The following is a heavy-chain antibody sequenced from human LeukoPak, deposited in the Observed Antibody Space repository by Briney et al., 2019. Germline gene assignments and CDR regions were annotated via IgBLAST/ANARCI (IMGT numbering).Heavy chain of an antibody. D-gene: IGHD3-22*01. V-gene: IGHV3-48*02. CDR1: GFTFSSYS. Sequence: GGSLRLSCAASGFTFSSYSMNWVRQAPGKGLEWVSYISSSSSTIYYADSVKGRFTISRDNAKNSLYLQMNSLRDEDTAVYYCARGPYYDSSGYPDFDLWGRGTLVTVSS. CDR3: ARGPYYDSSGYPDFDL. J-gene: IGHJ2*01. CDR2: ISSSSSTI.